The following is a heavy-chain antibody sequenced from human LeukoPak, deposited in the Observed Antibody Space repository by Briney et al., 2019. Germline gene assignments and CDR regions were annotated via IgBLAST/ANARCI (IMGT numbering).Heavy chain of an antibody. J-gene: IGHJ3*02. Sequence: KASETLSLTCTVSGGSISSSSYYWGWIRQPPGKGLKWIGSIYYSGSTYYNPSLKSRVTISVDTSKNQFSLKLSSVTAADTAVYYCARHSGPKVQEYSGSLDAFDIWGQGTMVTVSS. V-gene: IGHV4-39*01. CDR1: GGSISSSSYY. CDR3: ARHSGPKVQEYSGSLDAFDI. D-gene: IGHD1-26*01. CDR2: IYYSGST.